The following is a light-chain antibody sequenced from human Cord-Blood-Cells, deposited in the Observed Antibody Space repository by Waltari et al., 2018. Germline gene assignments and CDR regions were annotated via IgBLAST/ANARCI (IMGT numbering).Light chain of an antibody. Sequence: DIEMTPSPYPLSASVVDRVDIACRASQSISSYLNRYQQKPGKAPKLLIYAAYSLQSGVPSRFSGSGSGTDFTLTISSLQPEDFATYYCQQSYSTPWTFGQGTKVEIK. V-gene: IGKV1-39*01. CDR2: AAY. CDR3: QQSYSTPWT. J-gene: IGKJ1*01. CDR1: QSISSY.